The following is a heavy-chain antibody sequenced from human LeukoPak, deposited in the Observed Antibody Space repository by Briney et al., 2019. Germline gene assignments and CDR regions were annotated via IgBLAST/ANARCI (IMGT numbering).Heavy chain of an antibody. Sequence: GGSLRLSCAASGFTFDDYAMHWVRRAPGKGLEWVSGISWNSGSIGYADSVKGRFTISRDNAKNSLYLQMNSLRAEDTALYYCAKASEYSSSSPSDYWGQGTLVTVSS. J-gene: IGHJ4*02. D-gene: IGHD6-6*01. CDR3: AKASEYSSSSPSDY. CDR1: GFTFDDYA. CDR2: ISWNSGSI. V-gene: IGHV3-9*01.